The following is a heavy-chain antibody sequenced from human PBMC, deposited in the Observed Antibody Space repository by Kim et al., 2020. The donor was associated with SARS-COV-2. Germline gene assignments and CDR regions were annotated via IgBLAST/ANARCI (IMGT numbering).Heavy chain of an antibody. CDR2: IYYSGST. V-gene: IGHV4-39*01. CDR1: GGSISSSSYY. CDR3: ASLPRERRASYFDY. J-gene: IGHJ4*02. Sequence: SETLSLTCTVSGGSISSSSYYWGWIRQPPGKGLEWIGSIYYSGSTYYNPSLKSRVTISVDTSKNQFSLKLSSVTAADTAVYYCASLPRERRASYFDYWGQGTLVTVSS.